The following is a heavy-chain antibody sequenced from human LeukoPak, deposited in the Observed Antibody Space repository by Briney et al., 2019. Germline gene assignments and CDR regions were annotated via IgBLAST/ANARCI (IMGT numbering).Heavy chain of an antibody. Sequence: GASVKVSCKVSGYTLTELSMHWVRQAPGKGLEWMGGFDPEDGETIYAQKFRGRVTMTEDTSTDTAYMELSSLRSEDTAVYYCALLMVRGVIGAFDIWGQGTMVTVSS. V-gene: IGHV1-24*01. CDR3: ALLMVRGVIGAFDI. CDR2: FDPEDGET. D-gene: IGHD3-10*01. J-gene: IGHJ3*02. CDR1: GYTLTELS.